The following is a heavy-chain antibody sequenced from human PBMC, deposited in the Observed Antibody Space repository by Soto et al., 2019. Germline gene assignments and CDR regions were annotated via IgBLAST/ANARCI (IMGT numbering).Heavy chain of an antibody. CDR1: GFSLTTQGVH. CDR2: IYWDDNE. V-gene: IGHV2-5*02. Sequence: QITLKESGPTLVKPTQTLTLTCTFSGFSLTTQGVHVGWIRQPPGKALEWLALIYWDDNEVYSPSLKNRLTIKKDTHKSQVALALACVDALDFGTFYCVYRYFGHYFFLFGGGGILVNVSS. D-gene: IGHD2-21*01. CDR3: VYRYFGHYFFLF. J-gene: IGHJ4*02.